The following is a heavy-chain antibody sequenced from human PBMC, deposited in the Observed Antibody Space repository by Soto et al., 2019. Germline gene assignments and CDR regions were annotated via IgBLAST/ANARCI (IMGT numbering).Heavy chain of an antibody. V-gene: IGHV4-30-4*01. J-gene: IGHJ4*02. CDR2: IYYSGST. Sequence: PSETLSLTCTVSGGSISSGDYYWSWIRQPPGKGLEWIGYIYYSGSTYYNPSLKSRVTISVDTSKNQFSLKLSSVTAADTAVYYCARAKSDYDSSGYYTSHYFDYWGQGTLVTVSS. CDR1: GGSISSGDYY. D-gene: IGHD3-22*01. CDR3: ARAKSDYDSSGYYTSHYFDY.